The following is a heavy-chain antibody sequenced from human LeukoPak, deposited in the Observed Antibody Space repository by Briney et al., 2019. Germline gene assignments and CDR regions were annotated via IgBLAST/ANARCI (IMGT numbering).Heavy chain of an antibody. J-gene: IGHJ4*02. Sequence: KPGGSLRLSCAASGFILSDYYMSWIRQAPGKGLEWVAYISTNDRTTYYADSVKGRFTISRDNAKNTLYLQMNSLRAEDTAVYYCAREATYYYDSSGYYFDYWGQGTLVTVSS. CDR3: AREATYYYDSSGYYFDY. CDR1: GFILSDYY. V-gene: IGHV3-11*04. CDR2: ISTNDRTT. D-gene: IGHD3-22*01.